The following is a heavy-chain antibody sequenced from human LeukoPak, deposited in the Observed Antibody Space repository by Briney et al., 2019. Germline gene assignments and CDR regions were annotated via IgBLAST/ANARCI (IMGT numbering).Heavy chain of an antibody. J-gene: IGHJ4*02. V-gene: IGHV1-2*02. CDR3: ASPSVSDYGDYAFDY. Sequence: ASVKVSCKASGYTFTGYYMHWVRQAPGQGLEWMGWINPNSGGTNYAQKFQGRVTMTRDTSVSTAYMERSRLRSDDTALYYCASPSVSDYGDYAFDYWGQGTLVTGSS. D-gene: IGHD4-17*01. CDR1: GYTFTGYY. CDR2: INPNSGGT.